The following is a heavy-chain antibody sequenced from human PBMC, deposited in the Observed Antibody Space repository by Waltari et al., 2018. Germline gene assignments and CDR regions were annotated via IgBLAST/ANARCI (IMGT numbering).Heavy chain of an antibody. V-gene: IGHV3-21*01. D-gene: IGHD4-17*01. CDR1: GFHFSSYS. CDR3: ARVDPLRWSDY. J-gene: IGHJ4*02. Sequence: EVQLVESGGGLVKPGGSLRLSCAAYGFHFSSYSMNWVRQAPGKGLEWVSSISSSSSYIYYADSVKGRFTISRDNAKNSLYLQMNSLRAEDTAVYYCARVDPLRWSDYWGQGTLVTVSS. CDR2: ISSSSSYI.